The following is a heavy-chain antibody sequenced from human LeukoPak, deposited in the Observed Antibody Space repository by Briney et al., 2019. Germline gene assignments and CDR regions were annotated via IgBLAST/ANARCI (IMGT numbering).Heavy chain of an antibody. CDR2: ISNSGGTT. Sequence: GGSLRLSCGTSGFTFRNYAMSWVRQAPGKGLEWVSCISNSGGTTYHADSVKGRFAISRDTSKNTLYLQMNSLRVEDTAVYYCAKTSPGYTYGLLDYWGQGTLVTVSS. D-gene: IGHD5-18*01. CDR1: GFTFRNYA. CDR3: AKTSPGYTYGLLDY. V-gene: IGHV3-23*01. J-gene: IGHJ4*02.